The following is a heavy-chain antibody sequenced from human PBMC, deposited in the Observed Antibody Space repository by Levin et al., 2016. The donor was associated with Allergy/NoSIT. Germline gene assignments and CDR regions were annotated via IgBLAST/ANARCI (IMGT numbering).Heavy chain of an antibody. CDR2: IRANAYAGTT. V-gene: IGHV3-49*04. CDR1: GFKSGDHA. Sequence: GGSLRLSCTASGFKSGDHAISWVRQAPRKGLEWVGFIRANAYAGTTEYAASVKGRFTVSRDDSKNSAYLHMSSLKTEDTAVYYCTGGGLHERGYTYYGMDVWGQGTTVTVSS. CDR3: TGGGLHERGYTYYGMDV. D-gene: IGHD5-24*01. J-gene: IGHJ6*02.